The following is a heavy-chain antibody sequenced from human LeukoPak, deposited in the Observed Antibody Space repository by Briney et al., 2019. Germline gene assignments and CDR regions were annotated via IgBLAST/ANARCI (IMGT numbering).Heavy chain of an antibody. CDR3: ARREQRYYYGMDV. D-gene: IGHD1/OR15-1a*01. J-gene: IGHJ6*02. CDR1: GGSITSSGYY. V-gene: IGHV4-39*07. Sequence: SETLSLTCTVSGGSITSSGYYWGWTRQPPGKGLEWIGTIYYSGSTYYKPSLKSRVTLSLDKSKNQFSLKLSSVTAADTAVYYCARREQRYYYGMDVWGQGTTVTVSS. CDR2: IYYSGST.